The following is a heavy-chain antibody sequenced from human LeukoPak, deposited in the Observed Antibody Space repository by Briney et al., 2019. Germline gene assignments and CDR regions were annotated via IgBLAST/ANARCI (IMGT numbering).Heavy chain of an antibody. CDR2: IYYTGST. V-gene: IGHV4-39*07. CDR1: GGSISSGSYY. Sequence: SETLSLTCSVSGGSISSGSYYWGWIRQPPGKGLEWIGSIYYTGSTYYSPSLKSRVTISVDTSKNQFSLKVTSVTAADTAVYYCARDLSLMLGLFDIWGQGTMVIVSS. D-gene: IGHD3-16*01. CDR3: ARDLSLMLGLFDI. J-gene: IGHJ3*02.